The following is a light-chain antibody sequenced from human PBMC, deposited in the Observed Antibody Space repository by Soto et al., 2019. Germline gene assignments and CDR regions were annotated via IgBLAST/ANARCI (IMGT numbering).Light chain of an antibody. J-gene: IGKJ5*01. Sequence: DIVMTQSPEYLAGSLGERATINWKSSQSVLYTPNAKNYLAWYQQKPGQPPRLLIHGASTRAPGFPARFSASGSGTDFTLTISRLEPEDFAVFFCQQYGTSEIIFGKGTRLDIK. V-gene: IGKV4-1*01. CDR2: GAS. CDR3: QQYGTSEII. CDR1: QSVLYTPNAKNY.